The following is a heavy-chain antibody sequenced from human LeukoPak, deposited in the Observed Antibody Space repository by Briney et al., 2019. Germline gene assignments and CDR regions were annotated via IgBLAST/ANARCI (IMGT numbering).Heavy chain of an antibody. CDR3: ARAKSYDSSGYFRTTSTYYFDY. CDR2: ISGSGGST. V-gene: IGHV3-23*01. D-gene: IGHD3-22*01. CDR1: GFTFSSYA. Sequence: GGSLRLSCAASGFTFSSYAMSWVRQAPGKGLEWVSAISGSGGSTYYADSVKGRFTISRDNAKNSLYLQMNSLRAEDTAVYYCARAKSYDSSGYFRTTSTYYFDYWGQGTLVTVSS. J-gene: IGHJ4*02.